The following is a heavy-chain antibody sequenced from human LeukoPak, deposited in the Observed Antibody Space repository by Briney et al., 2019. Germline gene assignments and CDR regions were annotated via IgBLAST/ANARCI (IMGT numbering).Heavy chain of an antibody. CDR3: ALSHYGDYYYYGMDV. Sequence: ASVKVSCKASGYTFTSYDINWVRQATGQGLEWMGWMNPNSGNTGYAQKFQGRVTMTRNTSISTAYMELSNLRSEDTAVYYCALSHYGDYYYYGMDVWGQGTTVTVSS. V-gene: IGHV1-8*01. CDR2: MNPNSGNT. J-gene: IGHJ6*02. CDR1: GYTFTSYD. D-gene: IGHD4-17*01.